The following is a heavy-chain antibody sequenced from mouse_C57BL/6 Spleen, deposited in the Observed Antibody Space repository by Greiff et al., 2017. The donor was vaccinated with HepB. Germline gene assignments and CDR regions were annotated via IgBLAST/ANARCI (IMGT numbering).Heavy chain of an antibody. CDR1: GFTFSDFY. CDR3: ARDAGLPGAMDY. J-gene: IGHJ4*01. CDR2: SRNKANDYTT. Sequence: EVQLVDSGGGLVQSGRSLRLSCATSGFTFSDFYMEWVRQAPGKGLEWIAASRNKANDYTTEYSASVKGRFIVSRDTSQSILYLQMNALRAEDTAIYYCARDAGLPGAMDYWGQGTSVTVSS. V-gene: IGHV7-1*01. D-gene: IGHD2-2*01.